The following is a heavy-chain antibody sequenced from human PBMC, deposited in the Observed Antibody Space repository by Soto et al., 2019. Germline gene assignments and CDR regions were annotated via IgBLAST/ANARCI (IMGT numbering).Heavy chain of an antibody. V-gene: IGHV3-7*03. CDR2: IKQDGSEK. CDR3: ARTYYDFWSGKYPSDY. Sequence: LRLSCAASGLTFSNYWMTWVRQAPGKGLEWVANIKQDGSEKFYVDSVKGRFTISRDNAQNSLYLQMNSLRAEDTAVYYCARTYYDFWSGKYPSDYWGQGTLVTVSS. J-gene: IGHJ4*02. D-gene: IGHD3-3*01. CDR1: GLTFSNYW.